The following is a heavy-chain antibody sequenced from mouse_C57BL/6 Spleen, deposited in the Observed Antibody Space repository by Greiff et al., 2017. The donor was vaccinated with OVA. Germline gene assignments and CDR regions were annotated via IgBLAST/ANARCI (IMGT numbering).Heavy chain of an antibody. CDR2: INPNNGGT. Sequence: EVQLQQSGPELVKPGASVKISCKASGYTFTDYYMNWVKQSHGKSLEWIGDINPNNGGTSYNQKFKGKATLTVDKSSSTAYMELRSLTSEDSAVYYCARSYYDDDGAWFAYWGQGTLVTVSA. CDR1: GYTFTDYY. V-gene: IGHV1-26*01. J-gene: IGHJ3*01. D-gene: IGHD2-4*01. CDR3: ARSYYDDDGAWFAY.